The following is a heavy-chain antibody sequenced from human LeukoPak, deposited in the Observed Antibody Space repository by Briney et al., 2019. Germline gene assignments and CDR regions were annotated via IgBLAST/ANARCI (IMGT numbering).Heavy chain of an antibody. D-gene: IGHD3-10*01. V-gene: IGHV4-34*01. CDR2: INHSGST. CDR1: GGSFSGYY. J-gene: IGHJ5*02. CDR3: ARLSSWFDYYYGPFDP. Sequence: SETLSLTCAVYGGSFSGYYWSWLRQPPGKGLEWFGEINHSGSTNYNPSLKSRVTISVDTSKNQFSLKLSSVTAADTAVYYCARLSSWFDYYYGPFDPWGQGTLVTVSS.